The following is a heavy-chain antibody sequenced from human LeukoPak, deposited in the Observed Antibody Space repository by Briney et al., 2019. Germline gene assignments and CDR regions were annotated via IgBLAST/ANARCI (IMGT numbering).Heavy chain of an antibody. J-gene: IGHJ4*02. CDR1: GGSFSGYY. CDR3: ARKHIVVVTATSGGFDY. D-gene: IGHD2-21*02. Sequence: PSETLSLTCAVYGGSFSGYYWSWIRQPPGKGLEWIGEINHSGSTNYNPSLKSRVTISVDTSKNQFSLKLSSVTAADTAVYYCARKHIVVVTATSGGFDYWGQGTLVTVSS. V-gene: IGHV4-34*01. CDR2: INHSGST.